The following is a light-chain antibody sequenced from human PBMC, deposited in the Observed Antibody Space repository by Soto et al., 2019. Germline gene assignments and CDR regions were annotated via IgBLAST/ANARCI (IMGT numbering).Light chain of an antibody. V-gene: IGKV3-20*01. CDR1: QSVYNNY. J-gene: IGKJ4*01. CDR3: MKDGHSVT. Sequence: EIVLTQSPGTVSLSPGERATLSCRASQSVYNNYIAWYQQSPGQAPRVLIYGASTRATGTPDRFSGSGSGTDFTFTISRLEPEDAAVYYWMKDGHSVTVGGETK. CDR2: GAS.